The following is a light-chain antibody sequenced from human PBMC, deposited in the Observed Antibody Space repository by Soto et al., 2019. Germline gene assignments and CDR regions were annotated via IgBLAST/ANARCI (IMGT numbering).Light chain of an antibody. V-gene: IGKV3D-15*01. Sequence: EIVMTQSPATLSVSAGERATLSCRASQSVSSNLAWYQQKPGQAPRLLIYGASTRATGIPARFSGSGSGTDFTLTISSLETEDFAVYYCQQRSNWPRTFGQGTKVDIK. CDR2: GAS. CDR1: QSVSSN. CDR3: QQRSNWPRT. J-gene: IGKJ1*01.